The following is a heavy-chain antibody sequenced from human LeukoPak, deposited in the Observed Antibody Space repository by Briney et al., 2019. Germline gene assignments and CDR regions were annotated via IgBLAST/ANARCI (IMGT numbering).Heavy chain of an antibody. D-gene: IGHD6-19*01. CDR2: INPSGGST. CDR3: ARDNEYSSGCLDY. Sequence: ASVKVSCKASGGTFSNSAISWVRQAPGQGLEWMGIINPSGGSTSYAQKFQGRVTMTRDTSTSTVYMELSSLRSEDTAVYYCARDNEYSSGCLDYWGQGTLVTVSS. CDR1: GGTFSNSA. J-gene: IGHJ4*02. V-gene: IGHV1-46*01.